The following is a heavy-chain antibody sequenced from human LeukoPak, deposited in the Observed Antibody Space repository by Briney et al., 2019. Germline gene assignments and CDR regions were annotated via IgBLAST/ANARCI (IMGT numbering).Heavy chain of an antibody. Sequence: GGSLRLSCAASGFTFSNYRMNWVRQAPGKGLEWVANIKQDGSEKYYVDSVKGRFTISRDNAKNSLFLQMNSLRAEDSAVYYCARDTRTYDFWGQGTLVTVSS. V-gene: IGHV3-7*01. CDR1: GFTFSNYR. D-gene: IGHD1-26*01. CDR3: ARDTRTYDF. CDR2: IKQDGSEK. J-gene: IGHJ4*02.